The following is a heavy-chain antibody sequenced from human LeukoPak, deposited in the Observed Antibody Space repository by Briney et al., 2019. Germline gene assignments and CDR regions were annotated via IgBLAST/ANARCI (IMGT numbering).Heavy chain of an antibody. V-gene: IGHV3-23*01. CDR3: AKVTSSYNYFDY. D-gene: IGHD2-2*01. Sequence: PGGSLRLSCEASGFTFATYPMSWVRQAPGKGLEWVSTFSGSGGRTLYADSVKGRFTISRDNSKNTLSLQMNSLRAEDTAVYYCAKVTSSYNYFDYWGQGSLVTVS. J-gene: IGHJ4*02. CDR2: FSGSGGRT. CDR1: GFTFATYP.